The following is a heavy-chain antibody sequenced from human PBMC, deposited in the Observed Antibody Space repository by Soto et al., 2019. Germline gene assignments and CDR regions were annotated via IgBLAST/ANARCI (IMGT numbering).Heavy chain of an antibody. CDR3: ARDTGNSFDY. J-gene: IGHJ4*02. V-gene: IGHV1-18*01. Sequence: HVQLVQSGGELKKPGASVKVSCNTSGYTFNTYFITWLRQAPGQGLEWMGWISPHNGNTNYAEKFQGRVTMTADTITKTAYMELRNLRIDDTAVYYCARDTGNSFDYWGQGTPVTVSS. CDR1: GYTFNTYF. CDR2: ISPHNGNT.